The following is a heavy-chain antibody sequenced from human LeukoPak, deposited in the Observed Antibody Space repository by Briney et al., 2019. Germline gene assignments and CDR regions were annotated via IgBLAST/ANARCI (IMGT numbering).Heavy chain of an antibody. CDR2: IYYSGST. J-gene: IGHJ5*02. CDR3: ARAPRELLLNWFDP. D-gene: IGHD2-15*01. CDR1: GGSISSGDYY. V-gene: IGHV4-30-4*01. Sequence: SETLSLTCTVSGGSISSGDYYWSWIRQPPGKGLEWIGYIYYSGSTYYNPSLKSRVTISVDTSKSQFSLKLSSVTAADTAVYYCARAPRELLLNWFDPWGQGTLVTVSS.